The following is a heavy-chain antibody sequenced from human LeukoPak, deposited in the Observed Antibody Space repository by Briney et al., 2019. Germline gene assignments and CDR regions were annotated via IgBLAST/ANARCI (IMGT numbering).Heavy chain of an antibody. D-gene: IGHD3-22*01. J-gene: IGHJ4*02. CDR3: AKQPDSSGFPSFFDY. Sequence: PGGSLRLSCVASGFTVSSNYMSWVRQAPGKGPEWVSVIYSGGSTYYADSVKGRFTISRDNSKNTLFLQMNSLRAEDTAVYYCAKQPDSSGFPSFFDYWGQGTLVTVSS. CDR1: GFTVSSNY. CDR2: IYSGGST. V-gene: IGHV3-53*01.